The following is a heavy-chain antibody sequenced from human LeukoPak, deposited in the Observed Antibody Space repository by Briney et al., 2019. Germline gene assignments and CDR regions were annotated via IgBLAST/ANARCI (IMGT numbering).Heavy chain of an antibody. V-gene: IGHV4-34*09. J-gene: IGHJ4*02. Sequence: SKTLSLTCAVYGGSFSGYYWNWIRQHPGKGLEWIGYIYNSGRTHTKPSLKSRVTISVDTSKKQLSLKLRYVTAADTAVYYCARGAKMATRGFDYWGQGTLVTVSS. CDR3: ARGAKMATRGFDY. D-gene: IGHD5-24*01. CDR1: GGSFSGYY. CDR2: IYNSGRT.